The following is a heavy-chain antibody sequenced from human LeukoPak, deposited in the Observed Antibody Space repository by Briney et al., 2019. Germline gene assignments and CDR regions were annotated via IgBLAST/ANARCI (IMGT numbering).Heavy chain of an antibody. CDR2: LTGSGSNT. CDR1: GFTFSSYA. J-gene: IGHJ4*02. CDR3: AKADLGDGHSNSYFDY. Sequence: GGSLRLSCAASGFTFSSYAMSWVRRAPGKGLEWVSTLTGSGSNTYYADSVKGRFTMSRDNSKNTLYLQMNSLRAEDTAVYYCAKADLGDGHSNSYFDYWGQGTLVTVSS. V-gene: IGHV3-23*01. D-gene: IGHD5-24*01.